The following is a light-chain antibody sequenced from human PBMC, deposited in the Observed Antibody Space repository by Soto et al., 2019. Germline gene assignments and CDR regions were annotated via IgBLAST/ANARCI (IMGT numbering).Light chain of an antibody. J-gene: IGLJ1*01. CDR3: SSYAGNNSPDV. CDR2: EVS. CDR1: SSDVGGYNY. V-gene: IGLV2-8*01. Sequence: QSALTQPPSASGSPGQSVTISCTGTSSDVGGYNYVSWYQHHPGKAPKLMVSEVSKRPSGVPDRFSGSKSGNTASLTVSGLQAEDEADYYCSSYAGNNSPDVFGTGTKLTVL.